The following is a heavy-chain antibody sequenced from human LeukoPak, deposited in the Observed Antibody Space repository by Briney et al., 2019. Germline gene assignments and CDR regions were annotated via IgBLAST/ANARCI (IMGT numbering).Heavy chain of an antibody. J-gene: IGHJ4*02. CDR3: AKDELELRGNYFDY. CDR2: ISYDGSNK. V-gene: IGHV3-30*18. D-gene: IGHD1-7*01. Sequence: PGRSLRLSCAASGFTFSSYGMHWVRQAPGKGLEWVAVISYDGSNKYYADSVKGRFTISRDNSKNTLYLQMNSLRAEDTAVYYYAKDELELRGNYFDYWGQGTLVTVSS. CDR1: GFTFSSYG.